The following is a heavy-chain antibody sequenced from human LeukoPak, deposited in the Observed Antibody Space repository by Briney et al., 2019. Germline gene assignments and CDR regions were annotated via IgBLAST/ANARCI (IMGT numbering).Heavy chain of an antibody. D-gene: IGHD4-23*01. CDR1: GFTFNNAW. J-gene: IGHJ4*02. CDR2: ISVNGGTT. Sequence: PGGSLRLSCAASGFTFNNAWMNWVRQAPGKGLEWVSSISVNGGTTYYADSVKGRFTISRDSSKNTLYLQMNSLRAEDTAVYYCVKGGGNVRRYFEYWGQGTLVTVSS. CDR3: VKGGGNVRRYFEY. V-gene: IGHV3-23*01.